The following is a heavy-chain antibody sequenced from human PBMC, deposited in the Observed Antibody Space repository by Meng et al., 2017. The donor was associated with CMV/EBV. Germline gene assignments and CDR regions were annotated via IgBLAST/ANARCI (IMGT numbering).Heavy chain of an antibody. V-gene: IGHV1-8*03. CDR2: MNLNSGNT. CDR1: GYTFTSYD. D-gene: IGHD3-10*01. Sequence: ASVKVSCKASGYTFTSYDINWVRQATGQGLEWMGWMNLNSGNTGYAQKFQGRVTITRNTSISTAYMELSSLRSEDTAVYYCARGGYGSGVPYGMDVWGQGTTVTVSS. J-gene: IGHJ6*02. CDR3: ARGGYGSGVPYGMDV.